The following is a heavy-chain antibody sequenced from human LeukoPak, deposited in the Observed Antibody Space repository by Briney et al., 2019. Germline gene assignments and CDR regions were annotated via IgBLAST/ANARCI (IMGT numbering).Heavy chain of an antibody. Sequence: GGSLGLSCAASGFTFTYYWMSWVRQAPGKGLEWVANINQDDTQKYYVDSVKGRFTISRDNSKNTLYLQMNSLRAEDTAVYYCARDSSGYLYYYYGMDVWGQGTTVTVSS. V-gene: IGHV3-7*01. J-gene: IGHJ6*02. CDR3: ARDSSGYLYYYYGMDV. CDR1: GFTFTYYW. CDR2: INQDDTQK. D-gene: IGHD3-22*01.